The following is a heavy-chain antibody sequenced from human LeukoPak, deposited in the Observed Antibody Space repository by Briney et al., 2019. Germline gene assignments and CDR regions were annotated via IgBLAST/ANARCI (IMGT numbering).Heavy chain of an antibody. V-gene: IGHV4-59*08. J-gene: IGHJ4*02. CDR1: GGSIRNNY. D-gene: IGHD1-26*01. CDR2: IHSSGST. CDR3: ARHGLKLVGASTIYFDN. Sequence: SETLSLTCSVSGGSIRNNYWSWIRQSPEKGLEWIGYIHSSGSTDYNPSFKSRVVVSVDTSKNQFSLKLHSVTAADTAVYYCARHGLKLVGASTIYFDNWGQGTLVTVSS.